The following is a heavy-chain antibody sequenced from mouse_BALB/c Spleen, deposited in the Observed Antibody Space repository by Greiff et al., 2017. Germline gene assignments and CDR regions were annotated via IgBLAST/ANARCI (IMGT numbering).Heavy chain of an antibody. CDR3: ARFQYGNYYFDY. J-gene: IGHJ2*01. D-gene: IGHD2-10*02. Sequence: VQLKESGAELVKPGASVKLSCTASGFNIKDTYMHWVKQRPEQGLEWIGRIDPANGNTKYDPKFQGKATITADTSSNTAYLQLSSLTSEDTAVYYCARFQYGNYYFDYWGQGTTLTVSS. CDR2: IDPANGNT. V-gene: IGHV14-3*02. CDR1: GFNIKDTY.